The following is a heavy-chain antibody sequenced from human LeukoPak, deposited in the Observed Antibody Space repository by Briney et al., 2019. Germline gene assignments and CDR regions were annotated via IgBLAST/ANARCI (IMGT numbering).Heavy chain of an antibody. CDR1: GYTFTGYF. CDR2: INPNIGDA. V-gene: IGHV1-2*02. CDR3: ARMDLDGGDSIGFDS. Sequence: GASVKVSCKASGYTFTGYFMHWVRQAPGQGLEWMGWINPNIGDASYAQKFQGRVTMTRDRSINTAYMELSRLTSDDTAVYYCARMDLDGGDSIGFDSCGQGTLVTVSS. J-gene: IGHJ5*01. D-gene: IGHD2-21*02.